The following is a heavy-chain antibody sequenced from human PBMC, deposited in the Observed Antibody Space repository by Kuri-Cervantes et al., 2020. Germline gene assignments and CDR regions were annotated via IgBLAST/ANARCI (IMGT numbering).Heavy chain of an antibody. CDR2: LSHDGSSI. CDR1: GYTFTGYY. J-gene: IGHJ5*02. D-gene: IGHD6-19*01. Sequence: SCKASGYTFTGYYMHWVRQAPGKGLEWVAVLSHDGSSIYYASSVKGRFTISRDNSKNTLYLQMNSLRVEDTAVYYCARDRGTGWYLPHIPWGQGTLVTVSS. V-gene: IGHV3-30*01. CDR3: ARDRGTGWYLPHIP.